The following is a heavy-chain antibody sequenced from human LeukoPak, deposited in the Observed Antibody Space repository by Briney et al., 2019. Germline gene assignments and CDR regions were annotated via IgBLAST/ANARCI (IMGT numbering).Heavy chain of an antibody. CDR1: GGTFSSYA. Sequence: GASVKVSCKASGGTFSSYAISWVRQAPGQGLEWMGGIIPIFGTANYAQKFQGRVTITADESTSTAYMELSSLGSEDTAVYYCAREAYCSSTSCPYFDYWGQGTLVTVSS. D-gene: IGHD2-2*01. J-gene: IGHJ4*02. CDR2: IIPIFGTA. V-gene: IGHV1-69*13. CDR3: AREAYCSSTSCPYFDY.